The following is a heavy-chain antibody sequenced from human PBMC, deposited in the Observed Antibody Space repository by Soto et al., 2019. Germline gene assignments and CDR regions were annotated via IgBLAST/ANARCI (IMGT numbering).Heavy chain of an antibody. V-gene: IGHV3-9*03. Sequence: EVQLVESGGGLVKPGRSLRLSCAASGFTFDDYAMHWVRQAPGKGLAWVSGISWNSGSIGYADSVKGRFTISRDNAKNSLYLQMNSLRAEDMALYYCAKGVLYNWNDAAVYWGQGTLVTVSS. J-gene: IGHJ4*02. CDR1: GFTFDDYA. CDR2: ISWNSGSI. CDR3: AKGVLYNWNDAAVY. D-gene: IGHD1-1*01.